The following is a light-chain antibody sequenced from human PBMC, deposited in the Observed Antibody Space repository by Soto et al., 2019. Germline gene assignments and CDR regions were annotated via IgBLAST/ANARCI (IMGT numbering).Light chain of an antibody. J-gene: IGKJ1*01. CDR3: QQYGSSPVT. Sequence: EIVMTQSPATLSVSPGERATLSCRASQSVSSYLAWYQQKPGQAPRLLIYDASNRATGIPARFSGSGSGTDFTLTISSLQSEDFAVYYCQQYGSSPVTFGQGTKVDIK. CDR2: DAS. CDR1: QSVSSY. V-gene: IGKV3D-15*01.